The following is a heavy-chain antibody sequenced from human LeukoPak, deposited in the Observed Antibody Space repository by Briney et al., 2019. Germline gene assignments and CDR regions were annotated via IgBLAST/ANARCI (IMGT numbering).Heavy chain of an antibody. J-gene: IGHJ4*02. D-gene: IGHD6-19*01. Sequence: GASVKVSCKASGYTFTGYYMHWVRQAPGQGLEWMGWINPNSGGTNYAQKFQGRVTMTRDTSISTAYMELSGLRSDDTAVYYCARAASGWYADFDYWGQGTLVTVSS. V-gene: IGHV1-2*02. CDR1: GYTFTGYY. CDR2: INPNSGGT. CDR3: ARAASGWYADFDY.